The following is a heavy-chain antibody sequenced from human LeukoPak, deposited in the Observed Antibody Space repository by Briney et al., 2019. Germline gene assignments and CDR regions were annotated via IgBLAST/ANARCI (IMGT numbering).Heavy chain of an antibody. V-gene: IGHV3-30-3*01. CDR1: GFTFSSYA. CDR3: ARGKVRGVITFGARSA. D-gene: IGHD3-10*01. J-gene: IGHJ5*02. Sequence: PGGSLRLSCAASGFTFSSYAMQWVRQAPGKGLEWVAVISYDGSNKYYADSVKGRFPISRDNSKNTLYLQMNSLRAEDTAVYYCARGKVRGVITFGARSAWGQGTLVTVSS. CDR2: ISYDGSNK.